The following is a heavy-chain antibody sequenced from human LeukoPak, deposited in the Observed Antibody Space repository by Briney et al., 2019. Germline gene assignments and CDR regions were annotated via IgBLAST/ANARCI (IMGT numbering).Heavy chain of an antibody. D-gene: IGHD2-2*01. V-gene: IGHV3-74*01. CDR3: ASSTQISKYADY. J-gene: IGHJ4*02. CDR1: GFTFSSYW. CDR2: INSDGSIT. Sequence: GGSLRLFCAASGFTFSSYWMHWVRQAPGRGLVWVSHINSDGSITTYADSVRGRFTLSRDNDESTLYPQMNSLRAEDTAVYYCASSTQISKYADYWGQGALVTVSS.